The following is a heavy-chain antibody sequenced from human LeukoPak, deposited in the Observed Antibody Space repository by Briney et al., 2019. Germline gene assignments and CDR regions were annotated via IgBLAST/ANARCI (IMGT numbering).Heavy chain of an antibody. J-gene: IGHJ4*02. CDR3: ASQVAGD. D-gene: IGHD5-12*01. Sequence: QPGGSLRLSCAASGFTFSSYAMHWVRQAPGKGLEWVAVISYDGSNKYYADSVKGRFTISRDNSKNTLHLQMNSLRAEDTAVYYCASQVAGDWGQGTLVTVSS. CDR2: ISYDGSNK. V-gene: IGHV3-30*01. CDR1: GFTFSSYA.